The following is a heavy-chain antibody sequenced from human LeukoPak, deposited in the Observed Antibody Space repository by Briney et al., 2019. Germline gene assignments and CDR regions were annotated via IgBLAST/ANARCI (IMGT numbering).Heavy chain of an antibody. CDR2: IGSSTI. D-gene: IGHD2-2*01. J-gene: IGHJ4*02. Sequence: GGSLRLSCAASGFTFSSYSMNWVRQAPGKGLEWVSYIGSSTIYYADSVKGRFTISRDNSKNTLYLQMNSLRAEDTAVYYCAKDSSTSWAYHFDYWGQGTLVTVSS. CDR3: AKDSSTSWAYHFDY. V-gene: IGHV3-48*01. CDR1: GFTFSSYS.